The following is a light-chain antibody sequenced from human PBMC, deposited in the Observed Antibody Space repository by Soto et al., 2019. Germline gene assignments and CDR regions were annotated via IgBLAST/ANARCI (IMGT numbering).Light chain of an antibody. CDR2: DVS. V-gene: IGLV2-14*03. CDR3: CSYTTSSSRYV. J-gene: IGLJ1*01. CDR1: SSDVGAYNY. Sequence: QSVLTQPASVSGSPGQSITISCTGTSSDVGAYNYVSWFQHYPGKAPKLMIYDVSDRPSGVSNRFSGSKSVNTASLTISGLQAEDEADFYCCSYTTSSSRYVFGNGTKVTVL.